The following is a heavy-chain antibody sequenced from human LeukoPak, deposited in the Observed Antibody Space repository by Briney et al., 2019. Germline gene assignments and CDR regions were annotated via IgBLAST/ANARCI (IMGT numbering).Heavy chain of an antibody. Sequence: PWGSLRLSCAASEFTVSTNYMGWVRQAPGKGLEWVSSISSSSSYIYYADSVKGRFTISRDNAKNSLYLQMNSLRAEDTAVYYCARTCSGGSCYSGGSSWGQGTLVTVSS. J-gene: IGHJ4*02. CDR1: EFTVSTNY. D-gene: IGHD2-15*01. V-gene: IGHV3-21*01. CDR2: ISSSSSYI. CDR3: ARTCSGGSCYSGGSS.